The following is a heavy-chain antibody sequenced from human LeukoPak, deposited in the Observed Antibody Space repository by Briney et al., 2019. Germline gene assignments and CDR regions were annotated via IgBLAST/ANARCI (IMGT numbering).Heavy chain of an antibody. CDR2: IYHSGST. Sequence: PSGTLSLTCAVSGGSISSSNWWSWVRQPPGKGLEWIGEIYHSGSTNYNPSLKSRVTISVDKSKNQFSLKLSSVTAADTAVYYCARGTPPLDDSSGYYFGYYFDYWGQGTLVTVSS. V-gene: IGHV4-4*02. D-gene: IGHD3-22*01. CDR1: GGSISSSNW. J-gene: IGHJ4*02. CDR3: ARGTPPLDDSSGYYFGYYFDY.